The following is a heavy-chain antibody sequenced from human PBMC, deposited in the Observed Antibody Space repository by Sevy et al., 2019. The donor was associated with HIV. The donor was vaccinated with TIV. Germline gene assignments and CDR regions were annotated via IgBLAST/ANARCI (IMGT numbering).Heavy chain of an antibody. CDR2: LNPGNGKT. V-gene: IGHV1-3*01. Sequence: ASVKVSCKASGYTFATYTLHWVRQAPGQSLEWMGWLNPGNGKTRYSQKFQGRVTITRDTSARTAYMELTSLTSEDTAVYYCARDPYARRGFDYWGQGTLVTVSS. CDR3: ARDPYARRGFDY. D-gene: IGHD3-16*01. CDR1: GYTFATYT. J-gene: IGHJ4*02.